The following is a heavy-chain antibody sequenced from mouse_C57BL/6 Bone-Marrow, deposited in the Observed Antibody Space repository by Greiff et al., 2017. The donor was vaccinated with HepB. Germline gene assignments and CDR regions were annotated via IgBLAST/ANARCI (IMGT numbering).Heavy chain of an antibody. D-gene: IGHD2-3*01. CDR2: IYPGGGYT. CDR3: ARFLYDGTIGGY. CDR1: GYTFTNYW. Sequence: VQRVESGAELVRPGTSVKMSCKASGYTFTNYWIGWAKQRPGHGLEWIGDIYPGGGYTNYNEKFKGKATLTADKSSSTAYMQFSSLTSEDSAIYYCARFLYDGTIGGYWGQGTTLTVSS. V-gene: IGHV1-63*01. J-gene: IGHJ2*01.